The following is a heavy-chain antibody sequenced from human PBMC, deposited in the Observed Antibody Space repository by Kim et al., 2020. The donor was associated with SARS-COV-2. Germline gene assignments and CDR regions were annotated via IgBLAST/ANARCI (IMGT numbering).Heavy chain of an antibody. V-gene: IGHV3-23*01. Sequence: GGSLRLSCVVSGFTLSTCAMTWVRQAPGKGLEWVSTISATSGITYYADSVKGRFTVSRDNSKNTLDLQMNSLRAEDSALYYCATRPCDGLYATWDYWGRGTLVTVSS. CDR2: ISATSGIT. J-gene: IGHJ4*02. CDR1: GFTLSTCA. CDR3: ATRPCDGLYATWDY. D-gene: IGHD2-2*01.